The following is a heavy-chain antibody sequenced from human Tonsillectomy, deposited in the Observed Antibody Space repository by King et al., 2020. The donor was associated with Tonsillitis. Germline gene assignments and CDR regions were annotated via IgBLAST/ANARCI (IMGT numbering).Heavy chain of an antibody. V-gene: IGHV1-2*06. CDR3: ARPAAGISAF. CDR1: GYNFDGYF. CDR2: INPDSGDT. Sequence: VQLVESGAEVKKPGASVKVSCKALGYNFDGYFIDWVRQAPGQGLEWMGRINPDSGDTSYAQKFQGRVTMTRDTSISAAYMELSILGSDDTAVYYCARPAAGISAFWGQGSLVTVSS. J-gene: IGHJ4*02. D-gene: IGHD6-25*01.